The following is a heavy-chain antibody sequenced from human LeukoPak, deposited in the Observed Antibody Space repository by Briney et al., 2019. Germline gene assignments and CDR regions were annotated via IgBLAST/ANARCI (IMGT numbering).Heavy chain of an antibody. Sequence: GGSLRLSCAASGFTFSSYTMSWVRQAPGKGLEWVSGIGGTGGSTYYAASVKGRFTISRDNAKNSLYLQMNSLRAEDTAVYYCARERDYGDYGGYFYDYWGQGTLVTVSS. CDR1: GFTFSSYT. CDR3: ARERDYGDYGGYFYDY. D-gene: IGHD4-17*01. CDR2: IGGTGGST. J-gene: IGHJ4*02. V-gene: IGHV3-23*01.